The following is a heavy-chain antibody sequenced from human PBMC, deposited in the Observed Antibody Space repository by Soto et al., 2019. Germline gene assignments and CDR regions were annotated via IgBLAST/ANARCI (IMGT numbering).Heavy chain of an antibody. D-gene: IGHD3-10*01. Sequence: SETLSLTCAVYGGSFSGYYWSWIHQPPGKGLEWIGEINHSGSTNYNPSLKSRVTISVDTSKNQFSLKLSSVTAADTAVYYCARVRSRITMVRGEGWFDPWGQGTLVTVSS. V-gene: IGHV4-34*01. J-gene: IGHJ5*02. CDR2: INHSGST. CDR1: GGSFSGYY. CDR3: ARVRSRITMVRGEGWFDP.